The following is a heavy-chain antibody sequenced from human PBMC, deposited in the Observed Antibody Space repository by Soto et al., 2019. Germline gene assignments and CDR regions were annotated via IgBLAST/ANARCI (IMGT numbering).Heavy chain of an antibody. CDR3: XXDAPWLXXNFDY. V-gene: IGHV3-23*01. Sequence: EVQLLESGGALVQPGGSLRLSCAASGFTFSSFAMYWVRQAPGKGLQWLSLISNSGGLTYYADSVKGRFTISRDNSKNTLYLQMKSLRADDTAVXXXXXDAPWLXXNFDYWGQGTQVTVSS. CDR1: GFTFSSFA. J-gene: IGHJ4*02. CDR2: ISNSGGLT. D-gene: IGHD6-19*01.